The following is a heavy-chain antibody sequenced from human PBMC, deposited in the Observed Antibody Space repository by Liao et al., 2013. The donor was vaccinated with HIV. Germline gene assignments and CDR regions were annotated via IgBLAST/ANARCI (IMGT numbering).Heavy chain of an antibody. J-gene: IGHJ4*02. Sequence: QLQLQESGPGLVKPSETLSLTCTVSGGSISSRSYYWGWIRQPPGKGLEWIGSIHYSGSTYYNPSLKSRVTISRDTSRNQFSLKLSSVTAADTAVYYCARDGGYCSTTSCYPIDYWGQGTLVTVSS. CDR1: GGSISSRSYY. CDR2: IHYSGST. D-gene: IGHD2-2*01. CDR3: ARDGGYCSTTSCYPIDY. V-gene: IGHV4-39*07.